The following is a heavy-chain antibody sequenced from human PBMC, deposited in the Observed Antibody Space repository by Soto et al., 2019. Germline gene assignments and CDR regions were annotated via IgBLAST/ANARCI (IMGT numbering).Heavy chain of an antibody. CDR1: GGSISSGGYY. CDR3: ARAMRLYSYGFFDY. J-gene: IGHJ4*02. V-gene: IGHV4-31*03. CDR2: IYYSGNT. Sequence: SETLSLTCTVSGGSISSGGYYWSWIRQHPGKGLEWIGYIYYSGNTYYNPSLKSRVTISVDASKNQFSLKVSSVTAADTAVYYCARAMRLYSYGFFDYWGQGTLVTVS. D-gene: IGHD5-18*01.